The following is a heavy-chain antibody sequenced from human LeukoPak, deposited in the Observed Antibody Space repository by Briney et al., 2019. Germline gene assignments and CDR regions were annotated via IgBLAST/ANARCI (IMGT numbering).Heavy chain of an antibody. J-gene: IGHJ4*02. CDR3: ARGPYYYDSSGYLF. D-gene: IGHD3-22*01. CDR1: GFTFSSYA. CDR2: ISSNGGST. Sequence: PGGSLRHSCAASGFTFSSYAMHWVRQAPGKGLEYVSAISSNGGSTYYANSVKGRFTISRDNSKNTLHLQMGSLRAEDMAVYYCARGPYYYDSSGYLFWGQGTLVTVSS. V-gene: IGHV3-64*01.